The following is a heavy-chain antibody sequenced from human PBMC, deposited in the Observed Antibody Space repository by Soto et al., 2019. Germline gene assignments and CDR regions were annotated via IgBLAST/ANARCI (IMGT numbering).Heavy chain of an antibody. D-gene: IGHD5-18*01. Sequence: SETLSLTCAVSGYSISSSNWWGWIRQPPGKGLEWIGYIYYSGTTYYNPSLKSRVTISADTSKNQLSLKLSSVTAADTAVYFYARHSSAYLWDKGTLGTVSS. CDR1: GYSISSSNW. CDR2: IYYSGTT. CDR3: ARHSSAYL. V-gene: IGHV4-28*01. J-gene: IGHJ4*02.